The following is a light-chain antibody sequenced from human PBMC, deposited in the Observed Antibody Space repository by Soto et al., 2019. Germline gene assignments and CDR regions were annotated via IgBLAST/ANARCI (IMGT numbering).Light chain of an antibody. Sequence: QYALTQTASESGSPGQSITISCTGSSSDVGGYSYVSWYQHHPGKAPKLMIYDVDVRPSGVSNRFSGSKSGNTASLTISGLQAEDEADYYCNSYTSSGTYVLFGGGTKVTVL. CDR3: NSYTSSGTYVL. CDR2: DVD. V-gene: IGLV2-14*03. J-gene: IGLJ2*01. CDR1: SSDVGGYSY.